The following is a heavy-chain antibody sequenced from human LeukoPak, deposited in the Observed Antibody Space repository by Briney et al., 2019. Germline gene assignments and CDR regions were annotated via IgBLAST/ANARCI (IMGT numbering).Heavy chain of an antibody. CDR1: GFTFSSYW. D-gene: IGHD6-19*01. CDR3: ARSQWLEAWFDP. CDR2: INSDGSST. J-gene: IGHJ5*02. Sequence: GGSLRLSCAASGFTFSSYWMHWVRQGPGKGLAWVSRINSDGSSTNYADSVKGRFTISRDNAKNTLYLQMNSLRAEDTAVYYCARSQWLEAWFDPWGQGTLVTVSS. V-gene: IGHV3-74*01.